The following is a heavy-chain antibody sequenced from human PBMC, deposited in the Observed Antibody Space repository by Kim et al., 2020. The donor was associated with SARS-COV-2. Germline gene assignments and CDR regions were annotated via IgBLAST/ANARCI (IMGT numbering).Heavy chain of an antibody. V-gene: IGHV3-7*03. J-gene: IGHJ6*02. D-gene: IGHD2-15*01. CDR3: ARDIVGVEHGHGADKHYYGMDV. CDR2: INRDGSEM. Sequence: GGSLRLSCAASGFIFTTYSMSWVRQAPGKGLKWVANINRDGSEMYFADSVKGRFTMSRDKTKNSLYLQMNSLRADDTAIYYCARDIVGVEHGHGADKHYYGMDVWGQGTTVTVSS. CDR1: GFIFTTYS.